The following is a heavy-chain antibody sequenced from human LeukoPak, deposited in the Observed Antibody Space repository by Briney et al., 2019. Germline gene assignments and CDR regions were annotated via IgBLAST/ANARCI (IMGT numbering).Heavy chain of an antibody. CDR2: INSGGDST. J-gene: IGHJ4*02. CDR1: RFTFSSYA. V-gene: IGHV3-23*01. Sequence: GGSLRLSCAASRFTFSSYAMSWVRQAPGKGLEWVSSINSGGDSTYYTDSVKGRFTISRDNSESTLYLQMNSLRVEDTAVYYCARRGNNNFDFWGQGTLVTVSS. CDR3: ARRGNNNFDF. D-gene: IGHD1/OR15-1a*01.